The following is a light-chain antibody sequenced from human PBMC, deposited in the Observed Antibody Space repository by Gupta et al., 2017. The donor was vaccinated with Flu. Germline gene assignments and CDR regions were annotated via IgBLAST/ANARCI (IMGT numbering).Light chain of an antibody. J-gene: IGKJ2*01. Sequence: DIQMTQFPSTLSASVGDRVTITCRASQSISSLLAWYQQKPGKAPKILIYKTSSLKSGVPSRFSGSGSGTEFTLPINSLQPDDSATYYCQFQHTFRQGTKLEIK. V-gene: IGKV1-5*03. CDR1: QSISSL. CDR2: KTS. CDR3: QFQHT.